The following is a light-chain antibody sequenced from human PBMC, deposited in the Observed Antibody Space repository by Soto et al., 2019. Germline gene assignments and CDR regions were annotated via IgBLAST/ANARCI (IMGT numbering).Light chain of an antibody. CDR3: QQYGSSPIT. CDR1: QSVGSTY. CDR2: GAS. Sequence: EIVLTQSPGTLSLSPGERATLSCRASQSVGSTYLAWSQQKPGQAPRLLIYGASSRATGIPDRFSGSGSGTDFTLTISRLEPEDFAVYSCQQYGSSPITFGPGTKVDIK. V-gene: IGKV3-20*01. J-gene: IGKJ3*01.